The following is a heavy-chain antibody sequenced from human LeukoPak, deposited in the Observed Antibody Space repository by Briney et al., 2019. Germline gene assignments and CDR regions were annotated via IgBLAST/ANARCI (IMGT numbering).Heavy chain of an antibody. Sequence: GGSLRLSCAASGFTFSSYAMSWVRQAPGKGLEWVSAISGSGGSTYYADSVKGRFTISRDNAKNSLYLQMNSLRAEDTAVYYCAREYSSSSGRAFDIWGQGTMVTVSS. V-gene: IGHV3-23*01. CDR1: GFTFSSYA. J-gene: IGHJ3*02. D-gene: IGHD6-6*01. CDR3: AREYSSSSGRAFDI. CDR2: ISGSGGST.